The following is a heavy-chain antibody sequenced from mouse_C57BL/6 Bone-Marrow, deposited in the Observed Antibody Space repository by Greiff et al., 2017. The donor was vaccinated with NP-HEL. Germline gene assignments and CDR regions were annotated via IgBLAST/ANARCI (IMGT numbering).Heavy chain of an antibody. CDR3: TTRQLRLRAWFAY. CDR1: GFNIKDDY. J-gene: IGHJ3*01. CDR2: IDPENGDT. Sequence: VHVKQSGAELVRPGASVKLSCTASGFNIKDDYMHWVKQRPEQGLEWIGWIDPENGDTEYASKFQGKATITADTSSNTAYLQLSGLTSEDTAVYYCTTRQLRLRAWFAYWGQGTLVTVSA. V-gene: IGHV14-4*01. D-gene: IGHD3-2*02.